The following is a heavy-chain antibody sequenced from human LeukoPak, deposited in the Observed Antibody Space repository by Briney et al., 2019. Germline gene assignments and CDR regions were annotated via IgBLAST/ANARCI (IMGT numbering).Heavy chain of an antibody. CDR2: IYYSGST. CDR3: ARNPLGTGDY. J-gene: IGHJ4*02. CDR1: GVSISSSSYY. V-gene: IGHV4-39*01. D-gene: IGHD7-27*01. Sequence: SETLSLTCTVSGVSISSSSYYWGWVRQPPGKGLEWIGSIYYSGSTYYNPSLKSRVTISVDTSKNQFSLKLSSVTAADTAVYYCARNPLGTGDYWGQGTLVTVSS.